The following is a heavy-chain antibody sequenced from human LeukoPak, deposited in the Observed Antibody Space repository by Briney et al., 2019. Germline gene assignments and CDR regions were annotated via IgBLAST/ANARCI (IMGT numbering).Heavy chain of an antibody. J-gene: IGHJ4*02. D-gene: IGHD5-12*01. CDR3: AKVASAFHSGYAEFDY. V-gene: IGHV3-43*01. Sequence: GGSLRLSCAASGFTFDDYTMHWVRQAPGKGLEWVSLISWDGGSTYYADSVKGRFTISRDNSKNSLYLQMNSLRTEDIALYYCAKVASAFHSGYAEFDYWGQGTLVTVSS. CDR2: ISWDGGST. CDR1: GFTFDDYT.